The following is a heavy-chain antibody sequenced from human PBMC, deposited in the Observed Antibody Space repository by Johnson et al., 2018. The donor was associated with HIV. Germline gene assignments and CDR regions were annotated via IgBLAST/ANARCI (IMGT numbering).Heavy chain of an antibody. Sequence: VQLVESGGGVVQPGRSLRLSCAASGFTFSTYAMSWVRQAPGKGLEWVSIINNSGGGTYYADSVKGRFPISRDNSKNTLYLQMNSLRAEDTAVYYCAKVPYYGSGSYGVDIWGQGTMVTVSS. CDR2: INNSGGGT. V-gene: IGHV3-23*04. J-gene: IGHJ3*02. CDR3: AKVPYYGSGSYGVDI. D-gene: IGHD3-10*01. CDR1: GFTFSTYA.